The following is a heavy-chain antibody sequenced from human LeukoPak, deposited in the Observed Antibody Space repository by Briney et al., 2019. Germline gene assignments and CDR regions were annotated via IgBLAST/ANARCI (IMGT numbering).Heavy chain of an antibody. CDR2: IYYSGST. Sequence: PSETLSLTCTVSGGSISSCSYYWGWIRQPPGKGLEWIGSIYYSGSTYYNPSLKSRVTISVDTSKNQFSLKLSSVTAADTAVYYCARRTTHLATVTVLSDYYYYMDVWGKGTTVTVSS. CDR1: GGSISSCSYY. J-gene: IGHJ6*03. D-gene: IGHD4-17*01. V-gene: IGHV4-39*01. CDR3: ARRTTHLATVTVLSDYYYYMDV.